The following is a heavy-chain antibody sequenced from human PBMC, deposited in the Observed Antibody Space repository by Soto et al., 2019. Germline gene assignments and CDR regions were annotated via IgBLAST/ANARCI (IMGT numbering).Heavy chain of an antibody. Sequence: QVQLVQSGAEVKKPGASVKVSCKASGYTFTSYAMHWVRQAPGQRLEWMGWINAGNGNTKYSQKFQGRVTITRDTSASTAYMELSSLRSEDTAVYYGARVDTAMVSDYWGQGTLVTVSA. D-gene: IGHD5-18*01. CDR3: ARVDTAMVSDY. CDR2: INAGNGNT. CDR1: GYTFTSYA. V-gene: IGHV1-3*01. J-gene: IGHJ4*02.